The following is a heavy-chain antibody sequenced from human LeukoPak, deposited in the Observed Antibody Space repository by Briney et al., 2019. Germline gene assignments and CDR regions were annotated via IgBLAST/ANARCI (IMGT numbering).Heavy chain of an antibody. Sequence: KSGESLKISCKGSGYSFTNYWIGWVRQMPGKGLEWMGIIYPGDSNIRYSPSFQGQVTISADKSISTAYLQWSSLKASDTAMYYCARQSHHTPFDYWGQGTLVTVSS. J-gene: IGHJ4*02. CDR2: IYPGDSNI. CDR3: ARQSHHTPFDY. D-gene: IGHD1-14*01. CDR1: GYSFTNYW. V-gene: IGHV5-51*01.